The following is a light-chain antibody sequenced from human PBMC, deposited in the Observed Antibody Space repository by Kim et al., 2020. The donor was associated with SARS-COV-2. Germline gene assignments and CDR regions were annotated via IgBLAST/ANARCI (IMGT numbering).Light chain of an antibody. Sequence: EIVLTQSLGTLSLSPGERATLSCRASQSISSNYLAWYQQKPGQAPRLLIYDASRRATGIPDRFSGSGSGTDFTLIISRLEPEDSAVYYCHQYVDSPWTFGQGTKLEI. CDR1: QSISSNY. J-gene: IGKJ1*01. CDR2: DAS. CDR3: HQYVDSPWT. V-gene: IGKV3-20*01.